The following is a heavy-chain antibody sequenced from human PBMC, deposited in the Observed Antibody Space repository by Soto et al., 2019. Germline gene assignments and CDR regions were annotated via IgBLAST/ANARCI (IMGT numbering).Heavy chain of an antibody. J-gene: IGHJ4*02. D-gene: IGHD4-17*01. Sequence: QVQLVQSGAEVKKPGASVKVSCKASGYTFTSYYMHWVRQAPGQGLEWMGIINPSGAGTSYAQKFQGRGAITRDTATSTVYLELGSLRSEDTAVYYCARGSLTAVTSPIDYWGQGTLVTVSS. CDR2: INPSGAGT. CDR1: GYTFTSYY. V-gene: IGHV1-46*03. CDR3: ARGSLTAVTSPIDY.